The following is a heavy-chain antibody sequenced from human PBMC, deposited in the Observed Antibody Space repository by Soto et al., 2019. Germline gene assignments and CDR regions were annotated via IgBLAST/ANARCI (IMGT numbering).Heavy chain of an antibody. CDR1: GGSISSSSYY. Sequence: PSETLSLTCTVSGGSISSSSYYLGWIRQPPGKGLEWIGSIYYSGSTYYNPSLKSRVTISVDTSKNQFSLKLSSVTAADTAVYYCARARSTTGTNWFDPWGQGTLVTVSS. V-gene: IGHV4-39*07. J-gene: IGHJ5*02. D-gene: IGHD1-1*01. CDR2: IYYSGST. CDR3: ARARSTTGTNWFDP.